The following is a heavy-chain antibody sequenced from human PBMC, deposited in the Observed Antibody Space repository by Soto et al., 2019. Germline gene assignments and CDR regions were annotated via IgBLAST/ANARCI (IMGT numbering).Heavy chain of an antibody. Sequence: SETLSLTCAVYGGSFSGYYWSWIRQPPGKGLEWIGEINHSGSTNYNPSLKSRVTISVDTSKNQFSLKLSSVTAADTAVYYCARGGSNVGHYDPPQYYFDYWGQGTLVTVSS. J-gene: IGHJ4*02. CDR2: INHSGST. CDR3: ARGGSNVGHYDPPQYYFDY. D-gene: IGHD3-3*01. V-gene: IGHV4-34*01. CDR1: GGSFSGYY.